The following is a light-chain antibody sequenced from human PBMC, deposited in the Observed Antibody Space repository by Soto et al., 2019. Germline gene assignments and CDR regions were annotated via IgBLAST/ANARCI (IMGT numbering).Light chain of an antibody. Sequence: EIVLTQSPATLSLSPGERATLSCRASQSVSSYLAWYQQKVGQTPRLLIHGASTRATGIAARFSGSGSGTEFTLTISSLQPEDFATYFCLSGHSRPFGGGTKVDIK. CDR1: QSVSSY. CDR3: LSGHSRP. CDR2: GAS. V-gene: IGKV3-11*01. J-gene: IGKJ4*01.